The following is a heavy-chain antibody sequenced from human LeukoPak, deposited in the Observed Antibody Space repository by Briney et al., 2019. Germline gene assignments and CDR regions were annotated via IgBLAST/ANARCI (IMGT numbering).Heavy chain of an antibody. Sequence: SETLSLTCTVSGGSISSSSYYWGWIRQPPGKGLEWIGSIYYSGSTYYNPSLKSRVTISVDTSKNQFSLKLSSVTAADTAVYYCASIINDFDYWGQGTLVTVSS. CDR3: ASIINDFDY. D-gene: IGHD1-14*01. CDR1: GGSISSSSYY. V-gene: IGHV4-39*07. J-gene: IGHJ4*02. CDR2: IYYSGST.